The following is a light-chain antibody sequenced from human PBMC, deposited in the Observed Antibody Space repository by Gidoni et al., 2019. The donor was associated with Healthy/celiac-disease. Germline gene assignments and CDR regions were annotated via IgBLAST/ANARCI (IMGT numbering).Light chain of an antibody. CDR3: QQLNSYPLT. CDR2: AAS. J-gene: IGKJ4*01. V-gene: IGKV1-9*01. Sequence: SQFTQSPSSLSASVGDRVTITCRASQSISSYLDWYQQQPVKSPKLLLYAASTLQSGVPSRFSGSGSGTEFTLTISSLQPEDFATYYCQQLNSYPLTFGGGTKVEIK. CDR1: QSISSY.